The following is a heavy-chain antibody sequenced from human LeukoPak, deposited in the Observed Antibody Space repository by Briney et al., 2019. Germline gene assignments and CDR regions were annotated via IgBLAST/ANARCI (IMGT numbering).Heavy chain of an antibody. Sequence: GGSLRLSCAASGFTFSSYWMHWVRQAPGKGLVWVSRINTDGSTTSYADSVKGRFTISRDNAKNTVYLQMGSLRAEDMAVYYCARVMAMVPYWGQGTLVTVSS. D-gene: IGHD3-10*01. CDR2: INTDGSTT. CDR3: ARVMAMVPY. CDR1: GFTFSSYW. V-gene: IGHV3-74*01. J-gene: IGHJ4*02.